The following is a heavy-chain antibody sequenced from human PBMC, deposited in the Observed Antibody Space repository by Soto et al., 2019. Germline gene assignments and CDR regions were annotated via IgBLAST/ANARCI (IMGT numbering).Heavy chain of an antibody. CDR3: AREGMGFGELLLFDY. CDR2: ISYDGSNK. D-gene: IGHD3-10*01. Sequence: ESGGGVVQPGRSLRLSCAASGFTFSSYAMHWVRQAPGKGLEWVAVISYDGSNKYYADSVKGRFTISRDNSKNTLYLQMNSLRAEDTAVYYCAREGMGFGELLLFDYWGQGTLVTVSS. V-gene: IGHV3-30-3*01. CDR1: GFTFSSYA. J-gene: IGHJ4*02.